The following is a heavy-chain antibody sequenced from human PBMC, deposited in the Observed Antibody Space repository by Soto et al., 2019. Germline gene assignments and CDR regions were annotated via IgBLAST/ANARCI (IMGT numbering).Heavy chain of an antibody. D-gene: IGHD1-26*01. J-gene: IGHJ4*02. CDR1: GGSFSGYI. V-gene: IGHV4-34*01. CDR2: INHSGSS. CDR3: TRGLFSGTPTSGIGNFFPA. Sequence: PSETLSLTCAVSGGSFSGYIWTWIRQTPGKGLQWIGQINHSGSSIYNPSLKNRVTISTMSNNKFSLELSSVTAADTAVYYCTRGLFSGTPTSGIGNFFPAGAQETLVPVSS.